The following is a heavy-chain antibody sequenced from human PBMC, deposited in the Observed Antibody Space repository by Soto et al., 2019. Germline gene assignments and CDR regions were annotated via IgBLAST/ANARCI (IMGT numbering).Heavy chain of an antibody. D-gene: IGHD4-17*01. CDR2: ISHDGHA. CDR3: ARQVYADYLGGNWFDP. V-gene: IGHV4-39*01. Sequence: SETLSLTCSVLGDSISDTRYYWGWIRQSPEKGLEWIGSISHDGHAYYNPSLKSRVTLFADTSRNQFSLKMKSVTVADTALYFCARQVYADYLGGNWFDPWGQGALVTVSS. J-gene: IGHJ5*02. CDR1: GDSISDTRYY.